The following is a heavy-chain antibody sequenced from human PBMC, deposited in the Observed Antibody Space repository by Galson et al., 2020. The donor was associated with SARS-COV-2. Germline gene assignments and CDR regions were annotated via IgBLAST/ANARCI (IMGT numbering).Heavy chain of an antibody. J-gene: IGHJ4*02. Sequence: ASETLSLTCTVSGYSISSGYYWGWIRQPPGKGLEWIGSIYHSGSTYYNPSLKSRVTISVDTSKNQFSLKLSSVTAADTAVYYCASARGLFDYWGQGTLVTVSS. CDR3: ASARGLFDY. CDR2: IYHSGST. CDR1: GYSISSGYY. V-gene: IGHV4-38-2*02. D-gene: IGHD4-17*01.